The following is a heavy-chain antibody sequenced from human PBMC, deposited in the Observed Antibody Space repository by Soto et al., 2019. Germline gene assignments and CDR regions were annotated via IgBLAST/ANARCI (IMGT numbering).Heavy chain of an antibody. D-gene: IGHD1-20*01. CDR1: GFIVSHNY. CDR2: IYSSGTT. V-gene: IGHV3-53*01. Sequence: PGGSLRLSCTPSGFIVSHNYMSWVRQAPGTGLEWVSVIYSSGTTYYADSVKGRFTISRDDSKNTLYPQMNSLRAEDTAVYYCARGITGTTFDYWGQGTLVTVSS. J-gene: IGHJ4*02. CDR3: ARGITGTTFDY.